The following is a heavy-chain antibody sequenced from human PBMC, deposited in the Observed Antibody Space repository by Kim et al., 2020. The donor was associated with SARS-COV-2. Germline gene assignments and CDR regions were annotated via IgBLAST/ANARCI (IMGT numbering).Heavy chain of an antibody. CDR1: GGTFSNYA. J-gene: IGHJ4*02. Sequence: SVKVSCKASGGTFSNYAITWVRQAPGQGLEWMGRIILLLGMTNYAQQLQGRLTITADKSTNTAYMELNSLRFEDTAVYYCATGTTLEWFNYWGQGTLVTVSS. CDR3: ATGTTLEWFNY. V-gene: IGHV1-69*04. D-gene: IGHD1-7*01. CDR2: IILLLGMT.